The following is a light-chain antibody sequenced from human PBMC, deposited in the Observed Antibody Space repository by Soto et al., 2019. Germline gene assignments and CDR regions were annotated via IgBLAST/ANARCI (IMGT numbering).Light chain of an antibody. CDR3: CSYAGSYTLV. V-gene: IGLV2-11*01. Sequence: QSVLTQPRSVSGSPGHSVTISCTGASSDVGGYNYVSWFQQHPGKAPELMIYDVSMRPSGVPDRFSGSKSGNTASLTISGLQAEDEADYYCCSYAGSYTLVFGGGTKLTVL. CDR1: SSDVGGYNY. J-gene: IGLJ2*01. CDR2: DVS.